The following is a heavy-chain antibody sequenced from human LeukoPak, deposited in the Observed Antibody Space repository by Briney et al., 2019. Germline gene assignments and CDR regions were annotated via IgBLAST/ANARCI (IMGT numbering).Heavy chain of an antibody. D-gene: IGHD2-8*01. CDR1: GFTFSSYG. J-gene: IGHJ4*02. V-gene: IGHV3-30*02. CDR2: IRYDGSNK. Sequence: PGGSLRLSCAASGFTFSSYGMHWVRQAPGKGLEWVAFIRYDGSNKYYADSVKGRFTISRDNSKNTLYLQMNSLRAEDTAVYYCARASYCSNGVCYLVEYWGQGTLVTVSS. CDR3: ARASYCSNGVCYLVEY.